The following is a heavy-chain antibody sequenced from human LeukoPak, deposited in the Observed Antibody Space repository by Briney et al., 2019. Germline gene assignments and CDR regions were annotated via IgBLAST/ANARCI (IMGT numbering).Heavy chain of an antibody. V-gene: IGHV3-74*01. CDR2: INSDGSST. CDR3: ARRFGELPNFDY. J-gene: IGHJ4*02. D-gene: IGHD3-10*01. Sequence: GGSLRLSCAASGFTFSSYWMHWVRQAPGKGLVWVSRINSDGSSTSYADSVKGRFTISRDNAKNTLYLQMNSLRAEDTAVYYCARRFGELPNFDYWGQGTLVTVSS. CDR1: GFTFSSYW.